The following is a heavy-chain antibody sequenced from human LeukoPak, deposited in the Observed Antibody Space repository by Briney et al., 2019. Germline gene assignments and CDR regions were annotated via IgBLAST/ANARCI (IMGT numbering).Heavy chain of an antibody. CDR1: GFTFSTYS. CDR3: ASDSPYYGMDV. CDR2: INSDGSAT. V-gene: IGHV3-74*01. Sequence: GGSLRLSCAASGFTFSTYSMNWVRQAPGKGLLWVSRINSDGSATIYADSVRGRFTISRDNAKNTLYLQMSGLRVEDTAVYHCASDSPYYGMDVWGQGTTVTVSS. J-gene: IGHJ6*02.